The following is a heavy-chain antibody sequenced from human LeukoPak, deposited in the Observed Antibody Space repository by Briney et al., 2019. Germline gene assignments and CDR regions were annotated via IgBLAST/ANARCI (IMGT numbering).Heavy chain of an antibody. CDR2: IKQDGSEK. V-gene: IGHV3-7*01. D-gene: IGHD3-16*01. CDR1: GFTFSSYW. Sequence: QTGGSLRLSCAASGFTFSSYWMSWVRQAPGKGLEWVANIKQDGSEKYYVDSVKGRFTISRDNAKNSLYLQMNSLRAEDTAVYYCASYSYYVSLRGDYYYMDVWGKGTTVTVSS. J-gene: IGHJ6*03. CDR3: ASYSYYVSLRGDYYYMDV.